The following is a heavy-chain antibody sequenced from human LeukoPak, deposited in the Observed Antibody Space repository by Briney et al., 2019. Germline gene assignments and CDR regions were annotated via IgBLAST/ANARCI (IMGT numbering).Heavy chain of an antibody. D-gene: IGHD3-10*01. V-gene: IGHV3-74*01. CDR1: GFTFSSYW. CDR2: INSDGSST. CDR3: ARVLSYYGSGITQKRRCGPFDP. J-gene: IGHJ5*02. Sequence: PGGSLRLSCAASGFTFSSYWMHWVRQAPGKGLVWVSRINSDGSSTSYADSVKGRFTISRDNAKNTLYLQMNSLRAEDTAVYYCARVLSYYGSGITQKRRCGPFDPWGQGTLVTVSS.